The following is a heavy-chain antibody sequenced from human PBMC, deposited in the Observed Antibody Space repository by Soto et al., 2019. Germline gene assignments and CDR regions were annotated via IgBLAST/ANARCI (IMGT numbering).Heavy chain of an antibody. CDR3: ARHAARWYGMDX. V-gene: IGHV1-8*01. CDR1: GYTFTSYD. Sequence: ASLKVSCNASGYTFTSYDINWVRQANGQGLQWMGWMNHNSGNTGYAQKFQGRVTMTRNTSISKAYMELRSLRSEDTAVYYCARHAARWYGMDXWGQGTTVTVS. J-gene: IGHJ6*02. CDR2: MNHNSGNT. D-gene: IGHD6-13*01.